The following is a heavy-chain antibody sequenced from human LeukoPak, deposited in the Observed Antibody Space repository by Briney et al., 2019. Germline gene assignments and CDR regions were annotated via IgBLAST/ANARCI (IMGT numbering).Heavy chain of an antibody. CDR3: ARGNRRRITIFGVVIYWFDP. D-gene: IGHD3-3*01. J-gene: IGHJ5*02. Sequence: ASVKVSCKASGYTFTSYYMHWVRQAPGQGLEWMGIINPSGGSTSYAQKFQGRVAMTRDMSTSTVYMELSSLRSEDTAVYYCARGNRRRITIFGVVIYWFDPWGQGTLVTVSS. CDR1: GYTFTSYY. V-gene: IGHV1-46*01. CDR2: INPSGGST.